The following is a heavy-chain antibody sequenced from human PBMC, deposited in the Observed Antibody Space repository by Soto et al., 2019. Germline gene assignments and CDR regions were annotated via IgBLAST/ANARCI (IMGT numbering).Heavy chain of an antibody. CDR3: ARAGYCSGGRCYSPYYYYYGMDV. V-gene: IGHV3-30-3*01. CDR1: AFSFSHYA. Sequence: GGSLRLSCGASAFSFSHYAMHWVRQAPGKGLECVAVISYDGNIKRYADSVKGRFTISRDNSENTLYLQMNSLRPEDTAVYYCARAGYCSGGRCYSPYYYYYGMDVWGQGTTVTVSS. CDR2: ISYDGNIK. J-gene: IGHJ6*02. D-gene: IGHD2-15*01.